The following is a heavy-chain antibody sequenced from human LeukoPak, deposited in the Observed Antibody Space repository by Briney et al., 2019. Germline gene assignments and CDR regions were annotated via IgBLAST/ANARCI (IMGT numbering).Heavy chain of an antibody. CDR3: ARDKGYCSSTSCYHAGYYYYYMDV. D-gene: IGHD2-2*01. CDR1: GGPFSGYY. J-gene: IGHJ6*03. Sequence: PSETLSLTCAVYGGPFSGYYWSWIRQPPGKGLEWIGEINHSGSTNYNPSLKSRVTISVDTSKNQFSLKLSSVTAADTAVYYCARDKGYCSSTSCYHAGYYYYYMDVWGKGTTVTISS. CDR2: INHSGST. V-gene: IGHV4-34*01.